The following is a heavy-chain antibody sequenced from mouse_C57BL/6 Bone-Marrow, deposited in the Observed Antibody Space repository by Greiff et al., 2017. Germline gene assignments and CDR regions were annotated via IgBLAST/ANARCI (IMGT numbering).Heavy chain of an antibody. V-gene: IGHV1-9*01. CDR1: GYTFTGYW. D-gene: IGHD2-2*01. Sequence: QVQLKESGAELMKPGASVKLSCKATGYTFTGYWIAWVKQRPGHGLEWIGEILPGSGSPNYNEKFKSKATFTADTSSNTAYMQLSSLTTEDSAIYDCARWSDGYGGGFAYWGGGKLISVTA. J-gene: IGHJ3*01. CDR3: ARWSDGYGGGFAY. CDR2: ILPGSGSP.